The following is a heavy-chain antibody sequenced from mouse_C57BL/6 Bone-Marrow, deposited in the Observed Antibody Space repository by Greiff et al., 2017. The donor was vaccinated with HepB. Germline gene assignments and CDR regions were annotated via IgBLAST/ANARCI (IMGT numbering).Heavy chain of an antibody. Sequence: QVHVKQPGAELVKPGASVKVSCKASGYTFTSYWMHWVKQRPGQGLEWIGRIHPSDSDTNYNQKFKGKATLTVDKSSSTAYMQLSSLTSEDSAVYYCAIEGYYYGSRGYYAMDYWGQGTSVTVSS. D-gene: IGHD1-1*01. J-gene: IGHJ4*01. CDR3: AIEGYYYGSRGYYAMDY. CDR2: IHPSDSDT. CDR1: GYTFTSYW. V-gene: IGHV1-74*01.